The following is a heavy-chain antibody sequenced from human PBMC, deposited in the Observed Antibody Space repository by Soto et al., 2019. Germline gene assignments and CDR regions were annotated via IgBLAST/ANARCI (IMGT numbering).Heavy chain of an antibody. D-gene: IGHD3-10*01. Sequence: EVQLVESGGGLVKPGESLRLSCAASGFTFTSHNMNWVRQAPGKGLEWVSSISSSSTYIYYADSVKGRFTISRDNAKNSLYLQMNSLRAEDTALYYCARGPRATMARGWCDPWGQGTLVTVSS. V-gene: IGHV3-21*01. J-gene: IGHJ5*02. CDR2: ISSSSTYI. CDR3: ARGPRATMARGWCDP. CDR1: GFTFTSHN.